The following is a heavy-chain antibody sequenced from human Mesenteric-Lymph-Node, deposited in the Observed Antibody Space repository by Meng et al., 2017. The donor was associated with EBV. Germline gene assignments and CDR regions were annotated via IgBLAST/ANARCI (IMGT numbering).Heavy chain of an antibody. CDR1: GGSISSYY. J-gene: IGHJ4*02. CDR3: ARSYCGDDCYPFDY. CDR2: IYNGGNT. D-gene: IGHD2-21*02. V-gene: IGHV4-59*01. Sequence: QGQRKESGPGLVKPSETLSLTCTVSGGSISSYYWSWIRQSPGKGLEWIGYIYNGGNTKYNPSLKSRVTISVDTSKNQFSLKLNSVTAADTAVYYCARSYCGDDCYPFDYWGQGTLVTVSS.